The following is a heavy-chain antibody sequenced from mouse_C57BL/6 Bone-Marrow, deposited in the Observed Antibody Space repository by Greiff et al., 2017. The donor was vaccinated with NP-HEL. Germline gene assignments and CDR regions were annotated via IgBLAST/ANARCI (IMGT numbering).Heavy chain of an antibody. J-gene: IGHJ4*01. CDR1: GFTFSSYA. V-gene: IGHV5-4*01. D-gene: IGHD2-4*01. Sequence: EVKLMESGGGLVKPGGSLKLSCAASGFTFSSYAMSWVRQTPEKRLEWVATISDGGSYTYYPDNVKGRFTISRDNAKNNLYLQMSHLKSEDTAMYYCARDKLRRKYYAMDYWGQGTSVTVSS. CDR3: ARDKLRRKYYAMDY. CDR2: ISDGGSYT.